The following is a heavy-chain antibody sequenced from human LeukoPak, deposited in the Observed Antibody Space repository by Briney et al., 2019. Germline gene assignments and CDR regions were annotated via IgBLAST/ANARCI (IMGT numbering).Heavy chain of an antibody. V-gene: IGHV1-69*04. CDR2: IIPILGIA. D-gene: IGHD6-13*01. CDR3: ARGVLRYSSSWYEDY. CDR1: GGTFSSYA. Sequence: GASVKVSCKASGGTFSSYAISWVRQAPGQGLEWMGRIIPILGIANYAQKFQGRVTITADKSTSTAYMELSSLRSEDTAVYYCARGVLRYSSSWYEDYWGQGTLVTVSS. J-gene: IGHJ4*02.